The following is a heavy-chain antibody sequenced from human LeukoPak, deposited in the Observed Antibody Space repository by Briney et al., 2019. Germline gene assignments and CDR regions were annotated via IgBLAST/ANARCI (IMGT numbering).Heavy chain of an antibody. J-gene: IGHJ6*03. CDR3: ARDNSIFGVVTPGYYYYYMDV. V-gene: IGHV4-4*07. CDR2: IYTSGST. Sequence: SETLSLTCTVSGGSISSYYWSWIRQPAGKGLEWIGRIYTSGSTNYNPSLKSRVTMSVDTSKNQFSLKLSSVTAADTAVYYCARDNSIFGVVTPGYYYYYMDVWRKGTTVTVSS. CDR1: GGSISSYY. D-gene: IGHD3-3*01.